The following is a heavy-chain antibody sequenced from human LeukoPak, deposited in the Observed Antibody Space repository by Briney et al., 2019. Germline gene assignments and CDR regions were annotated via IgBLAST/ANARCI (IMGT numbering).Heavy chain of an antibody. V-gene: IGHV4-4*07. CDR1: GGSISSYY. D-gene: IGHD5-18*01. Sequence: SETLSLTCTVSGGSISSYYWSWVRQPAGKGLEWIGRIYASGNTNYNPSLKGRVTMTVDTSKNQFSLNLSSVTAADTAVYYCARDICGYNYGCFDSWGQGTLVTVSS. CDR3: ARDICGYNYGCFDS. J-gene: IGHJ4*02. CDR2: IYASGNT.